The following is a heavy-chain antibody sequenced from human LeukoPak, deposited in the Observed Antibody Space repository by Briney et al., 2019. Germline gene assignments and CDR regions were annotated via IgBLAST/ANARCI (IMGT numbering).Heavy chain of an antibody. CDR1: GFNVSIYW. CDR3: TRGGYCGADNCYSGGDYFDP. D-gene: IGHD2-15*01. CDR2: INSDGSRR. Sequence: QSGGSLRLSCAASGFNVSIYWMHWVRQAPGKGLVWVSRINSDGSRRMYADFVKGRFTISRDNAKNTLYLQMNSLRAEDTATYFCTRGGYCGADNCYSGGDYFDPWGQGTLVTVSS. V-gene: IGHV3-74*03. J-gene: IGHJ5*02.